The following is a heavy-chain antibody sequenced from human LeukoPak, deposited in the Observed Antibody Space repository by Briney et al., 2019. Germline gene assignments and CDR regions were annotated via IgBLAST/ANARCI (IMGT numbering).Heavy chain of an antibody. J-gene: IGHJ6*02. CDR1: GFNFSSYE. CDR2: IYDGGST. D-gene: IGHD3-16*01. Sequence: GGSLRLSCVASGFNFSSYEMNWVRQAPGKGLEWVSVIYDGGSTYYADSVKGRFTISRHNSKNTLYLQMNSLRPEDTAVYYCARGGGGYYGMDVWGQGTTVTVSS. CDR3: ARGGGGYYGMDV. V-gene: IGHV3-53*04.